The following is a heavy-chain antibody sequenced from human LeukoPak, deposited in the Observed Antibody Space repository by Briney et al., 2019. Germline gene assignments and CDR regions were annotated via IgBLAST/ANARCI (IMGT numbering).Heavy chain of an antibody. D-gene: IGHD3-10*02. CDR2: MNPNIGNT. Sequence: GDSVKVSCKASGYTFTSYDINWVRQATGQGPELMGWMNPNIGNTGYAQKFQGRVTMTRNTSISTAYMELSSLRSEDTAVYYCATLFGRGETNLLFDYWGQGTQVTVSS. V-gene: IGHV1-8*01. CDR1: GYTFTSYD. J-gene: IGHJ4*02. CDR3: ATLFGRGETNLLFDY.